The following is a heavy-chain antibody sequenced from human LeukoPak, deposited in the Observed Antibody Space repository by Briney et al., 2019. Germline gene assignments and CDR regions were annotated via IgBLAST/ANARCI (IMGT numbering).Heavy chain of an antibody. D-gene: IGHD3-3*01. Sequence: PGGSLRLSCAASGFTFSSYAMHWVRQAPGKGLEWVAVISYDGSNKYYADSVKGRFTISRDNSKNTLYLQMNSLRAEDTAVYYCARDTGSYDFWSGYLDVWGKGTTVTVSS. CDR1: GFTFSSYA. CDR3: ARDTGSYDFWSGYLDV. V-gene: IGHV3-30-3*01. J-gene: IGHJ6*03. CDR2: ISYDGSNK.